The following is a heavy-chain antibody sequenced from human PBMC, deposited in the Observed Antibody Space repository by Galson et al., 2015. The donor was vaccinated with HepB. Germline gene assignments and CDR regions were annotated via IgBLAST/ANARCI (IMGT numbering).Heavy chain of an antibody. CDR1: GGSVSSGSYY. V-gene: IGHV4-61*01. CDR3: ARETYYYDSSGYYRGGFDY. Sequence: LSLTCTVSGGSVSSGSYYWSWIRQPPGKGLEWIGYIYYSGSTNYNPSLKSRVTISVDTSKNQFSLKLSSVTAADTAVYYCARETYYYDSSGYYRGGFDYWGQGTLVTVSS. D-gene: IGHD3-22*01. CDR2: IYYSGST. J-gene: IGHJ4*02.